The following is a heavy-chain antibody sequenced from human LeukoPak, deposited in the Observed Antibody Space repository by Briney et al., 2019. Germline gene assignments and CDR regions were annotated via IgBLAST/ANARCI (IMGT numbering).Heavy chain of an antibody. Sequence: GGSLRLSCAASGFTFSGYDMHWVRQAPGKGLGWAAFIRYDGSNKYYADSVKGRFSISRDNSKNTLFLQMNSLRAEDTAVYYCAKSIPAIAVAVSTRQWGQGTLVTVSS. V-gene: IGHV3-30*02. CDR1: GFTFSGYD. CDR3: AKSIPAIAVAVSTRQ. J-gene: IGHJ4*02. CDR2: IRYDGSNK. D-gene: IGHD6-19*01.